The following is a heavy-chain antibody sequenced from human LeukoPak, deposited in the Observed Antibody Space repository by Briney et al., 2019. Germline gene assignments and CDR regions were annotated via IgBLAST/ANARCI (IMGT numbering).Heavy chain of an antibody. CDR1: AGSISSYY. D-gene: IGHD3-10*01. CDR2: TYYSGRT. V-gene: IGHV4-59*01. CDR3: ARGDIDYGSGSTNLFDY. J-gene: IGHJ4*02. Sequence: SENLSLTCTGSAGSISSYYWKWIRQPPGKGLEWIVYTYYSGRTNYNPSLRSRVTISVDTSKNQFSLKLSSVTAADTAVYYCARGDIDYGSGSTNLFDYWGQGTLVTVSS.